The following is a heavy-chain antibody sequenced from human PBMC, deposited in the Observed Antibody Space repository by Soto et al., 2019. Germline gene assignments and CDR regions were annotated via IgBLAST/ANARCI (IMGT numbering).Heavy chain of an antibody. Sequence: QITLKESGPTLVKPTQTLTLTCSFSGFSLSTRGVGVGWIRQPPGKALEWVALIYWDDDRRYSPSLKSRLTITKDTSKNQVVLTMTNMDPVDTATYYCARSLWFGELLWGQGTLVTVSS. V-gene: IGHV2-5*02. CDR3: ARSLWFGELL. CDR2: IYWDDDR. D-gene: IGHD3-10*01. J-gene: IGHJ4*02. CDR1: GFSLSTRGVG.